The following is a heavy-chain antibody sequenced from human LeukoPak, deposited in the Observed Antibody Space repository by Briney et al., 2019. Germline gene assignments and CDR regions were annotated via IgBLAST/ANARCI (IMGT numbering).Heavy chain of an antibody. V-gene: IGHV1-46*01. D-gene: IGHD3-10*01. J-gene: IGHJ4*02. CDR3: ARYRATYYYGSGSYYSDY. Sequence: ASVKVSCKASGYTFTSYYMHWVRQAPGQGLEWMGIINPSGGSASYAQKFQGRVTMTRDTSTSTVYMELSSLRSEDTAVYYSARYRATYYYGSGSYYSDYWGQGTLVTVSS. CDR2: INPSGGSA. CDR1: GYTFTSYY.